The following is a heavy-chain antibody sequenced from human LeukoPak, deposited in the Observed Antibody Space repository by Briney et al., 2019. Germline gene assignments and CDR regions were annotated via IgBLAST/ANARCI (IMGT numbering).Heavy chain of an antibody. CDR3: AKAPVGATSYFDS. J-gene: IGHJ4*02. V-gene: IGHV3-64D*08. Sequence: PGGSLRLSCSASGFTFSSYAMHWVRQAPGKGLEYVSGIRSNGGSTYYADSVKGRFTISRDNSKNILYLQMSSLRPEDTAVYYCAKAPVGATSYFDSWGQGTRVTVSS. CDR2: IRSNGGST. D-gene: IGHD1-26*01. CDR1: GFTFSSYA.